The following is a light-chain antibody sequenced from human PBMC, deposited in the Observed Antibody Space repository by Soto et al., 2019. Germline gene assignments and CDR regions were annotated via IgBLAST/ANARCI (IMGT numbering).Light chain of an antibody. J-gene: IGKJ2*01. CDR2: GAS. V-gene: IGKV3-15*01. Sequence: IILTQSPATLSVSPGEGASLSCRASQNVGTSLAWYQQKSGQAPRLLIYGASTRAAGVPARFSGSASGTKYTLTITSLQSEDFALYYCQQYTNWPPFTFCQGTRLEIK. CDR3: QQYTNWPPFT. CDR1: QNVGTS.